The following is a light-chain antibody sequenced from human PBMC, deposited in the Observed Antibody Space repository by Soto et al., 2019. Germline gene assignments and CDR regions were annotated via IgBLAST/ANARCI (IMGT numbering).Light chain of an antibody. J-gene: IGLJ2*01. CDR3: QSYDSSLSGSV. CDR2: DNS. CDR1: SSNIGAGYD. Sequence: QPVLTQPPSVSGAPGQRVTISCTGSSSNIGAGYDVHWCQQLPGTAPKLLIYDNSNRPSGVPDRFSGSKSGTSASLAITGLQAEDEADYYCQSYDSSLSGSVFGGGTKLTVL. V-gene: IGLV1-40*01.